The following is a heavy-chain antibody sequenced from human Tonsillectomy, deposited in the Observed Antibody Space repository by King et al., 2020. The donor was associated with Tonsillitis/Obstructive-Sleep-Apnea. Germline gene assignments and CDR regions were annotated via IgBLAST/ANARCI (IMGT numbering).Heavy chain of an antibody. D-gene: IGHD6-13*01. CDR3: AHHYPYSSSLLYFQH. Sequence: TLQESGPTLVKPTQTLTLTCTFSGFSLSTSGVGVGWIRQPPGKALEWLALIYWDDDKSYSPSLKSRLTITKDTSKNQVVLTMTNMDPVDTATYYCAHHYPYSSSLLYFQHWGQGTLVTCAS. V-gene: IGHV2-5*02. CDR1: GFSLSTSGVG. CDR2: IYWDDDK. J-gene: IGHJ1*01.